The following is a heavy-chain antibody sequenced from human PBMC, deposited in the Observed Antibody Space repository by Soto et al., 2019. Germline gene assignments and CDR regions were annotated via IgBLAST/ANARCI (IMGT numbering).Heavy chain of an antibody. CDR3: ARGDFWSGYYWFDP. D-gene: IGHD3-3*01. Sequence: PGESLKISCKASGYRFTTHWIAWVRQMPGKGLEWMGIIYPGDSETRYSPSFQGQVTISVDKSISTAYLQWSSLKASDTAIYYCARGDFWSGYYWFDPWGQGTLVTVSS. CDR2: IYPGDSET. CDR1: GYRFTTHW. V-gene: IGHV5-51*01. J-gene: IGHJ5*02.